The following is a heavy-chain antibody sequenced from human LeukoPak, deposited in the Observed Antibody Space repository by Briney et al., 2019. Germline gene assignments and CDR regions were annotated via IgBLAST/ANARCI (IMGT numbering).Heavy chain of an antibody. CDR2: IYYSGST. V-gene: IGHV4-61*01. Sequence: SETLSLTCTVSGDSVSSGSSYWSWIRQPPGKGLEWIGYIYYSGSTNYNPSLKSRVTISVDTSKNQFSLKLSSVTAADTAVYYCARAPYYYYGMDVWGQGTTVTVSS. CDR3: ARAPYYYYGMDV. J-gene: IGHJ6*02. CDR1: GDSVSSGSSY.